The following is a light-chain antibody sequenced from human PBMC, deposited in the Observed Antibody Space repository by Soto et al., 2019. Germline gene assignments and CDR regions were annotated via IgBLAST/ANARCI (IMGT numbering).Light chain of an antibody. CDR2: DAS. V-gene: IGKV3-11*01. J-gene: IGKJ1*01. CDR3: QKYNSVPWT. CDR1: QSVSSF. Sequence: EIVLTQSPATLSLSPGERATLSCRASQSVSSFLAWYQQKAGQAPRLLIYDASNRASGIPDRFSGAGSGTDFTLTISSLEPEDFATYYCQKYNSVPWTFGQGTKVEMK.